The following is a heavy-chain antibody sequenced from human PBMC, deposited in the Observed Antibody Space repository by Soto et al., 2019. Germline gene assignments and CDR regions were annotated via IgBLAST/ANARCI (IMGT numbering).Heavy chain of an antibody. CDR3: AREGGESSDGLYYFDS. CDR2: IYYSGNT. V-gene: IGHV4-30-4*01. Sequence: PSETLSLTCTVSGGSTSSDNYWSWIRQPPGKGLEWIGHIYYSGNTDYNPSLKSRLAISIDTSKNQFSLKLSSVTAADTAVYFCAREGGESSDGLYYFDSWGQGTTVTVSS. D-gene: IGHD3-16*01. CDR1: GGSTSSDNY. J-gene: IGHJ4*03.